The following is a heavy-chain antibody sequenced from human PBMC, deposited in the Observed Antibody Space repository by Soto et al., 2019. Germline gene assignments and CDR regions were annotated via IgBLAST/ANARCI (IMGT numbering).Heavy chain of an antibody. D-gene: IGHD1-26*01. J-gene: IGHJ1*01. CDR1: GGSISSGGYY. Sequence: QVQLQESGPGLVRPSQTLSLTCTVSGGSISSGGYYWSWIRQHPGKGLEWIGYIYYSGSTYYNPSLKSRVTISVDTSKNQFSLKLSSVTAADTAVYYCAACSGSYSSEYFQHWGQGTLVTVSS. CDR2: IYYSGST. V-gene: IGHV4-31*03. CDR3: AACSGSYSSEYFQH.